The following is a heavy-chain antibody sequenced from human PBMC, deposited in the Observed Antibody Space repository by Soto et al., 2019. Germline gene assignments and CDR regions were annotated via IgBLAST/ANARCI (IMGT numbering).Heavy chain of an antibody. CDR2: IYYSGST. CDR1: GGSISSGDYY. D-gene: IGHD3-22*01. CDR3: ATEGDYYDSSGYYYRWPSWFDP. J-gene: IGHJ5*02. Sequence: QVQLQESGPGLVKPSQTLSLTCTVSGGSISSGDYYWSWIRQPPGKGLEWIGYIYYSGSTYYNPSLKSRVTISVDTSKNQFSLKLSSVTAADTAVYYCATEGDYYDSSGYYYRWPSWFDPWGQGTLVTVSS. V-gene: IGHV4-30-4*01.